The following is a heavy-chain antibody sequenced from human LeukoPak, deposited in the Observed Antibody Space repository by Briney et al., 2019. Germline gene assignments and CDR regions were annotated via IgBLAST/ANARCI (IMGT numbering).Heavy chain of an antibody. V-gene: IGHV1-2*06. CDR2: INPNSGGT. D-gene: IGHD3-16*01. J-gene: IGHJ4*02. CDR1: GGTFSSYA. CDR3: ARGGKGRIDSYVSY. Sequence: ASVKVSCKASGGTFSSYAISWVRQAPGQGLEWMGRINPNSGGTNYAQKFQGRVTMTRDTSINTAYMELSRLRSDDTAVYYCARGGKGRIDSYVSYWGQGTLVTVSS.